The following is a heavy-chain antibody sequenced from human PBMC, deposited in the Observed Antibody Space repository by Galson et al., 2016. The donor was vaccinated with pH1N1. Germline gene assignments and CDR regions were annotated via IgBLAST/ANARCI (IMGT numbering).Heavy chain of an antibody. J-gene: IGHJ4*02. CDR1: GFTFNKYA. D-gene: IGHD5-12*01. CDR2: ISGSGRDT. CDR3: AKVPRRGFNAYGVDD. Sequence: SLRLSCAASGFTFNKYAMTWVRQAPGKGLEWVSSISGSGRDTYYADSVEGRFTISRDNSKDTVYLQMNSLRVEDTAIYYCAKVPRRGFNAYGVDDWGQGSLVTVSS. V-gene: IGHV3-23*01.